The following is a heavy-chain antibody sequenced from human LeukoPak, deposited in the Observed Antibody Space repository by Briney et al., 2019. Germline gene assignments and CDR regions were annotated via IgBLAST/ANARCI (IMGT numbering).Heavy chain of an antibody. J-gene: IGHJ4*02. D-gene: IGHD6-19*01. Sequence: GGSLRLSCAASGFTFSSYAMSWVRQAPGKGLEWVSAISGSGGSTYYADSVKGRFTISRDNSKNTLYLQMNSLRAEDTAVYYCAKDRERQWLVRILDYWGQGTLVTVSS. CDR1: GFTFSSYA. V-gene: IGHV3-23*01. CDR2: ISGSGGST. CDR3: AKDRERQWLVRILDY.